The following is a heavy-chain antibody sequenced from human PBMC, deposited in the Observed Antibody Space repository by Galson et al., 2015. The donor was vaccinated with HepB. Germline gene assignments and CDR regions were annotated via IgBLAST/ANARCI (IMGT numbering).Heavy chain of an antibody. D-gene: IGHD6-13*01. V-gene: IGHV1-69*13. Sequence: SVKVSCKASGGTFTSYAITWVRQAPGQGLEWMGGIIPIFGTSTYAQKFQGRVTITADESASTAYMELSSLRSEDTAVYYCAKAAAGTDWFDPWGQGTLVTVSS. CDR2: IIPIFGTS. CDR3: AKAAAGTDWFDP. CDR1: GGTFTSYA. J-gene: IGHJ5*02.